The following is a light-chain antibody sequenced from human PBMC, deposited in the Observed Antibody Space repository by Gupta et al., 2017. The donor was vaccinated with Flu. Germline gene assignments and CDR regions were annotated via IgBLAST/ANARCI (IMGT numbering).Light chain of an antibody. V-gene: IGLV2-8*01. J-gene: IGLJ1*01. CDR3: SSYVGSNVFV. CDR1: NSDVGGYNF. CDR2: EVT. Sequence: QSALTQPPSASGSPGQSVTISCTGTNSDVGGYNFVSWYQQHPGKAPKLMIYEVTKRPPGVPDRFSGSKSGNTASLTVSGLQAEDEADYYCSSYVGSNVFVFGTGTKVT.